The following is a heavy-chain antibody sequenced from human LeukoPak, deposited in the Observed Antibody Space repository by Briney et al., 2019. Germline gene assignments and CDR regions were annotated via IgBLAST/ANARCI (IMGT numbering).Heavy chain of an antibody. J-gene: IGHJ3*02. CDR2: INPNSGGT. CDR1: GYTFTGYY. D-gene: IGHD3-22*01. V-gene: IGHV1-2*06. CDR3: AMYYYDSSGYGAFDI. Sequence: ASVKVSCKASGYTFTGYYMHWVRQAPGQGREGMGRINPNSGGTNYAQKFQGRVTMTRDTSISTAYMELSRLRSDDTAVYSCAMYYYDSSGYGAFDIWGQGTMVTVSS.